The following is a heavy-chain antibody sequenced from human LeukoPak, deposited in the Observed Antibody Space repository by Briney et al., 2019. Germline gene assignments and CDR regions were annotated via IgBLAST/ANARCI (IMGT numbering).Heavy chain of an antibody. Sequence: PSETLSLTCTVSGYSISSGYYWGWIRQPPGKGLEWSGSFFHSGNTYYNPSLKSRVTISVDTSKNQFSLKLSSVTAADTAVYYCAREGSRDGYNHFDYWGQGTLVTVSS. CDR3: AREGSRDGYNHFDY. V-gene: IGHV4-38-2*02. D-gene: IGHD5-24*01. CDR2: FFHSGNT. J-gene: IGHJ4*02. CDR1: GYSISSGYY.